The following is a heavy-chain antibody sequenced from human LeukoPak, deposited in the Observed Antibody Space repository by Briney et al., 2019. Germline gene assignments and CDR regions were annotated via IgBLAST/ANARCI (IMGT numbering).Heavy chain of an antibody. V-gene: IGHV3-21*01. Sequence: GGSLRLSCAASGFTFSSYSMNWVRQAPGKGLEWVSSISSSSSYIYYADSVKGRFTISRDNAKNSLYLQMNSLRAEDTAVYYCARDRVRGNSNPFFDYWGQGTLVTVSS. CDR1: GFTFSSYS. D-gene: IGHD4-11*01. J-gene: IGHJ4*02. CDR2: ISSSSSYI. CDR3: ARDRVRGNSNPFFDY.